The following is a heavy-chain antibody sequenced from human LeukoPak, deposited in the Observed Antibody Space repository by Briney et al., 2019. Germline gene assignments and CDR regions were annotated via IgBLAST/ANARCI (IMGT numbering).Heavy chain of an antibody. D-gene: IGHD3-22*01. CDR1: GGTFSSYA. Sequence: ASVKVSCKASGGTFSSYAISWVRQAPGQGLEWMGGIIPIFGTANYAQKFQGRVTITADESTSTAYMELSSLRSEDTAVYYCATTRAYYYDSSGYYPYYFGYWGQGTLVTVSS. V-gene: IGHV1-69*13. CDR2: IIPIFGTA. CDR3: ATTRAYYYDSSGYYPYYFGY. J-gene: IGHJ4*02.